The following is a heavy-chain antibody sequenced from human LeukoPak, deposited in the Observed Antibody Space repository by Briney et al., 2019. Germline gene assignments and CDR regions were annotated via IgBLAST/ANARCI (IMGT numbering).Heavy chain of an antibody. CDR2: ISNRGNNFET. CDR3: TREYNSATRGDF. V-gene: IGHV3-73*01. J-gene: IGHJ4*02. Sequence: GGSLRLSCTVSGFMFSGSAIHWFRQAPGKGLEWIGRISNRGNNFETDYSASLTGRVTISRDDSKNTAYLQMDSLKSDDTAVYYCTREYNSATRGDFWGQGTLVTVSS. CDR1: GFMFSGSA. D-gene: IGHD2/OR15-2a*01.